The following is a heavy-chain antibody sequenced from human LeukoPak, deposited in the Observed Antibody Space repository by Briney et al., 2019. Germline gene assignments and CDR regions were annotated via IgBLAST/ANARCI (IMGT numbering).Heavy chain of an antibody. J-gene: IGHJ4*02. CDR1: GFTFSSYG. CDR3: ARGEGSSGYYFHY. CDR2: IGRSGTTI. V-gene: IGHV3-48*04. D-gene: IGHD3-22*01. Sequence: PGGSLRLSCAASGFTFSSYGMSWVRQAPGKGLEWVSYIGRSGTTIHYADSVKGRFTISWDNAKKSLYLQMNSLRAEDTAVYYCARGEGSSGYYFHYWGQGTLVTVSS.